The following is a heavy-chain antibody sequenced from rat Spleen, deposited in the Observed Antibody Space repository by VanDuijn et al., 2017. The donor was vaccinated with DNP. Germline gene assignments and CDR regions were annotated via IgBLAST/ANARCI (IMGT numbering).Heavy chain of an antibody. CDR3: IRWSFLTTIAFDD. CDR1: GFSLTSNG. CDR2: IWSGGST. D-gene: IGHD1-3*01. Sequence: QVQLKESGPGLVQSSQTLSLTCTVSGFSLTSNGVHWVRQPPGKGLEWVGTIWSGGSTDYNSALKSRLSISRDTSKSQVFLKMITLQPEDTSIYFCIRWSFLTTIAFDDWGQGVMVTVSS. V-gene: IGHV2-1*01. J-gene: IGHJ2*01.